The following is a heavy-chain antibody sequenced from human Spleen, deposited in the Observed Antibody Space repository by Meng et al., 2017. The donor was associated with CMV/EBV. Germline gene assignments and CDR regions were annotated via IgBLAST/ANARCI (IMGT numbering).Heavy chain of an antibody. D-gene: IGHD2/OR15-2a*01. CDR3: AALTNSFYYVDS. CDR2: MHHNGNT. J-gene: IGHJ4*02. Sequence: CAVSAGSISSSTWWSWVRQPPGKGLEWIGEMHHNGNTNYSPSLKSRVNISLDKSKNQFSLALNSVTAADTAIYYCAALTNSFYYVDSWGQGTLVTVSS. CDR1: AGSISSSTW. V-gene: IGHV4-4*02.